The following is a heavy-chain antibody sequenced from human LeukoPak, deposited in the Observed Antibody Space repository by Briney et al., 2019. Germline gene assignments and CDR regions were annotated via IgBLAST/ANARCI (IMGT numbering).Heavy chain of an antibody. V-gene: IGHV3-7*04. Sequence: PGGSLRLSCAASGFTLSSYWMSWVRQAPGEGLEWVANIKQDGTEKYYMDSVKGRFSISRDNAKSSLYLQMNALRAEDTAVYYCARDVRPDYWGQGTLVTVST. CDR3: ARDVRPDY. J-gene: IGHJ4*02. CDR1: GFTLSSYW. D-gene: IGHD6-6*01. CDR2: IKQDGTEK.